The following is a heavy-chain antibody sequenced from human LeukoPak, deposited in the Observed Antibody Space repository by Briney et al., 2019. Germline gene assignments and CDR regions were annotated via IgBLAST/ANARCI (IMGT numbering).Heavy chain of an antibody. CDR1: GFTFSSYW. V-gene: IGHV3-74*01. J-gene: IGHJ6*03. D-gene: IGHD3-10*01. CDR2: INSDGSST. CDR3: ARSGIKMVRGVIIKSPYHMDV. Sequence: GGSLRLSCAASGFTFSSYWMHWVRQAPGKGLVWVSRINSDGSSTSYADSVKGRFTISRDDAKNSLSLQMNSLRAEDTAVYYCARSGIKMVRGVIIKSPYHMDVWGKGTTVTVSS.